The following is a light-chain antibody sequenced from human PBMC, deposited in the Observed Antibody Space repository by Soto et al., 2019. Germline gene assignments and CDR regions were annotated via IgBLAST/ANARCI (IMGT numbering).Light chain of an antibody. V-gene: IGLV2-14*01. J-gene: IGLJ1*01. CDR3: SSYTSSSTYV. CDR2: EVT. Sequence: QSVLTQPASGSGSPGQSITISCTGTGSDVGGYDYVSWYQHHPGKAPKVMIYEVTNRPSGVSNRFSGSKSGNTASLTMSGLVAEDEADYYCSSYTSSSTYVFGTGTKVTVL. CDR1: GSDVGGYDY.